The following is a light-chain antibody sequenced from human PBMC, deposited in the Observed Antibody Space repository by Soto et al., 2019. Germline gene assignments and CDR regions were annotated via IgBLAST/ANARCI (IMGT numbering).Light chain of an antibody. CDR1: QSISNW. J-gene: IGKJ2*01. Sequence: DIQMTQFPSTLSASVGDRVTITCRASQSISNWLAWYQQKPGQAPKLLIYDASSLQSGVPSRFSGSGSGTDFTLTISSLQPDDFATYYCQQFNTFSYTFGQGTKLEIK. CDR2: DAS. CDR3: QQFNTFSYT. V-gene: IGKV1-5*01.